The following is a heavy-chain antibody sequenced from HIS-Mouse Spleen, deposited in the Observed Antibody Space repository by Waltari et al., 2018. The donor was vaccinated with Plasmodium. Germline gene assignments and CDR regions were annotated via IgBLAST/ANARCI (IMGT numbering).Heavy chain of an antibody. CDR1: GFTFTSYW. V-gene: IGHV3-7*01. D-gene: IGHD6-13*01. CDR3: ASSWYWYFDL. J-gene: IGHJ2*01. CDR2: IKQDGSEK. Sequence: EVQLVESGGGLVQPGGPLRLSCAAPGFTFTSYWRSWVRQAPGKGLELVANIKQDGSEKYYVDSVKGRFTISRDNAKNSLYLQMNSLRAEDTAVYYCASSWYWYFDLWGRGTLVTVSS.